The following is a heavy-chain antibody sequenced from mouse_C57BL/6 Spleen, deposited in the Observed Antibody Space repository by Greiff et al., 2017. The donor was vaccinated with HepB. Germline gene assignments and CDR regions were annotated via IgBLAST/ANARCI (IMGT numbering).Heavy chain of an antibody. Sequence: LVESGPELVKPGASVKISCKASGYAFSSSWMNWVKQRPGKGLEWIGRIYPGDGDTNYNGKFKGKATLTADKSSSTAYMQLSSLTSEDSAVYFCARSVITTVVARYVDYWGQGTTLTVSS. D-gene: IGHD1-1*01. CDR1: GYAFSSSW. V-gene: IGHV1-82*01. CDR2: IYPGDGDT. J-gene: IGHJ2*01. CDR3: ARSVITTVVARYVDY.